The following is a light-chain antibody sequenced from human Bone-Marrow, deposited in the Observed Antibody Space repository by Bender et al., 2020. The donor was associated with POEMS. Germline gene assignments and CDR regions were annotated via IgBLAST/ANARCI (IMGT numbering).Light chain of an antibody. CDR1: NSDVGTYNL. CDR3: SSYARTNTFDV. Sequence: QSALTQPASVSGSPGQSITISCTGTNSDVGTYNLVSWYQQHPDKAPKLIIYDVTKRPSGVSDRFSGSKSGNTASLTISGLQAEDESHYYCSSYARTNTFDVFGGGTKVTVL. V-gene: IGLV2-23*02. CDR2: DVT. J-gene: IGLJ2*01.